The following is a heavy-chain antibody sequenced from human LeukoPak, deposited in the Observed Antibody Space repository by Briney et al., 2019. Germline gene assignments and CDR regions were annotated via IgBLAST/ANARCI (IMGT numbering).Heavy chain of an antibody. CDR2: IYYSGST. CDR1: GGSISSYY. D-gene: IGHD3-9*01. V-gene: IGHV4-59*01. CDR3: ARSKDILTGYCFDY. Sequence: PSETLSLTCTVSGGSISSYYWSWIRQPPGKGLEWIGYIYYSGSTNYNPSLKSRVTISVDTSKNQFSLKLSSVTAADTAVYYCARSKDILTGYCFDYWGQGTLVTVSS. J-gene: IGHJ4*02.